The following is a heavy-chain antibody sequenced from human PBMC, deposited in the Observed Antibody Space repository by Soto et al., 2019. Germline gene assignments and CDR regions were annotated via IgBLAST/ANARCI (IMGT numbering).Heavy chain of an antibody. Sequence: QVQLVQSGAEVKKPGSSVKVSCKASGGTFSSYAISWVRQAPGQGLEWMGGIIPIFGTANYAQKFQGRVTITADESTSTAYMELSSLRSEDTAVYYCARTGCYRGGSCYFGDYWGQGTLVTVSS. J-gene: IGHJ4*02. CDR1: GGTFSSYA. D-gene: IGHD2-15*01. V-gene: IGHV1-69*01. CDR2: IIPIFGTA. CDR3: ARTGCYRGGSCYFGDY.